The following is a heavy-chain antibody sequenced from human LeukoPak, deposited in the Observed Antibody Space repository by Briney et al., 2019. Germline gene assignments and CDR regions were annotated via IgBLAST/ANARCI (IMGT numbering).Heavy chain of an antibody. CDR2: TSSDLNVK. Sequence: PGGSLRLSCAASGFAFRNYVIHWVRQAPGKGLEWVAVTSSDLNVKLYADSVKGRFTISRDNAKKSLYLQMNSLRAEDTAVYYCARDHSYDPGDYWGQGTLVTVSS. CDR3: ARDHSYDPGDY. J-gene: IGHJ4*02. D-gene: IGHD3-16*01. V-gene: IGHV3-30-3*01. CDR1: GFAFRNYV.